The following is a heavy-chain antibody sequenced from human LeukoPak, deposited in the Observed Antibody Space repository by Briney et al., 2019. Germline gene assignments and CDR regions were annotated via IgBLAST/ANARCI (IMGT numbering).Heavy chain of an antibody. CDR3: AKGLQLDWIPGAFDI. Sequence: GGSLRLSCEASGFIFSNAWMNWVRQAPGKGLEWVALFKSNADGGTTDYAAPVKGRFSMSRDDSKNTLYLQMNSLRAEDTAVYYCAKGLQLDWIPGAFDIWGQGTMVTVSS. J-gene: IGHJ3*02. D-gene: IGHD3-9*01. CDR1: GFIFSNAW. CDR2: FKSNADGGTT. V-gene: IGHV3-15*01.